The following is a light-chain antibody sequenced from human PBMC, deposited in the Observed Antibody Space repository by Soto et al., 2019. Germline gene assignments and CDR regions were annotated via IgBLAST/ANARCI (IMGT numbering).Light chain of an antibody. V-gene: IGLV3-25*02. J-gene: IGLJ3*02. CDR3: QSADTSGTYPV. CDR1: AFPKQY. CDR2: KDS. Sequence: SYELTQPPSVSVSPGQTARITCSGDAFPKQYAYWYQQKPGQAPVLVIYKDSERPSGIPERFSGSSSGTTVTLTISGVQAEDEADYYCQSADTSGTYPVFGGGTKVTVL.